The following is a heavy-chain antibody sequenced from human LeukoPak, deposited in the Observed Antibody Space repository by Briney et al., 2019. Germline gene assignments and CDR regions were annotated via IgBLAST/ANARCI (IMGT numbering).Heavy chain of an antibody. J-gene: IGHJ4*02. CDR3: ARVEFSGYAPSFDY. CDR1: GYTVTSYG. CDR2: ISAYNGNT. V-gene: IGHV1-18*01. Sequence: ASVKVSCKASGYTVTSYGISWVRQAPGQGLEWMGWISAYNGNTNYAQKLQGRVTMTTDTSTSTAYMELRSLRSDDTAVYYCARVEFSGYAPSFDYWGQGTLVTVSS. D-gene: IGHD5-12*01.